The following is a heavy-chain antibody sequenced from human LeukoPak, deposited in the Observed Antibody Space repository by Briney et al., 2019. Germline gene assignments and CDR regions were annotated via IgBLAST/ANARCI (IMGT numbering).Heavy chain of an antibody. D-gene: IGHD3-3*01. V-gene: IGHV1-18*04. Sequence: GASVKVSCKASGYTFTGYYMHWVRQAPGQGLEWMGWVNPYNGNTNSAQRLQGRVTMTTDTSTSTAYMELRSLRSDDTAVYYCARAAGGLRFLEWFPVEDAFDIWGQGTMVTVSS. J-gene: IGHJ3*02. CDR3: ARAAGGLRFLEWFPVEDAFDI. CDR1: GYTFTGYY. CDR2: VNPYNGNT.